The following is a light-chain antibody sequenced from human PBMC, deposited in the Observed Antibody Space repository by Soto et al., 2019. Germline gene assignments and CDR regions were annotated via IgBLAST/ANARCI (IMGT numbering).Light chain of an antibody. CDR2: DAS. Sequence: DIQMTQSPSSLSASVGDRVTITCRASQTISTYLNWYQQKPGKAPRLLIYDASSLLSGGPSRFSGSGSGTDFTLTIASLQPEDFSTYYCQHSDSTPYTVGQGTKVEI. CDR3: QHSDSTPYT. J-gene: IGKJ2*01. V-gene: IGKV1-39*01. CDR1: QTISTY.